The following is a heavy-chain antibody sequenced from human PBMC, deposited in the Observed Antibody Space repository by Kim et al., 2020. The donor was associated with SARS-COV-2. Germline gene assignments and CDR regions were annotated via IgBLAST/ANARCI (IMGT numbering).Heavy chain of an antibody. CDR1: GGSISSSSYY. Sequence: SETLSLTCTVSGGSISSSSYYWGWIRQPPGKGLEWIGSIYYSGSTYYNPSLKSRVTISVDTSKNQFSLKLSSVTAADTAVYYCARQTPYSSGGIDYWGQGTLVTVSS. V-gene: IGHV4-39*07. CDR2: IYYSGST. J-gene: IGHJ4*02. D-gene: IGHD6-19*01. CDR3: ARQTPYSSGGIDY.